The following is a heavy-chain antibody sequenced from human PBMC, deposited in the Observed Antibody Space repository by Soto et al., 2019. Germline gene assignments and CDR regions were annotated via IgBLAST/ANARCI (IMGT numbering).Heavy chain of an antibody. Sequence: GPPVKVSCKASGGTFSSYAISWVRQAPGQGLEWMGGIIPIFGTANYAQKFQGRVTITADESTSTAYMELSSLRSEDTAVYYCARGEFWEVVVAATPDLEDYYYGMDVWGQGTTVTVSS. D-gene: IGHD2-15*01. CDR3: ARGEFWEVVVAATPDLEDYYYGMDV. CDR1: GGTFSSYA. J-gene: IGHJ6*02. V-gene: IGHV1-69*13. CDR2: IIPIFGTA.